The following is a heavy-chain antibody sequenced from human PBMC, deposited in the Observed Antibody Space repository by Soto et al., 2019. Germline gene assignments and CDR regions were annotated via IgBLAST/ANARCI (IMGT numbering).Heavy chain of an antibody. CDR1: GGSISSSSNYH. V-gene: IGHV4-39*01. Sequence: TSETLSLTCTVSGGSISSSSNYHWGWIRQPPGKGLEWIGSIYYSGSTYYNPSLKSRVTISVDTSKNQFSLKLSSVTAADTAVYYCARYSSRWSYYYYYGMDVWGQGTTVT. CDR2: IYYSGST. J-gene: IGHJ6*02. D-gene: IGHD6-13*01. CDR3: ARYSSRWSYYYYYGMDV.